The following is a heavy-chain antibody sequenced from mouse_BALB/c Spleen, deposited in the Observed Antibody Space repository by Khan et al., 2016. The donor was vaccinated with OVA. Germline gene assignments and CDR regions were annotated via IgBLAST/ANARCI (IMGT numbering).Heavy chain of an antibody. CDR1: GFSLTSHG. CDR2: IWAGGST. Sequence: VQLQESGPGLVVPSQSLSITCTVSGFSLTSHGVHWVRQPPGKGLEWLGVIWAGGSTNYNSALMSRLSISKDSSKSQVFLKMNSLQTDDTAMYYCARNREPDYFDYWGQGTTLTVSS. J-gene: IGHJ2*01. CDR3: ARNREPDYFDY. V-gene: IGHV2-9*02.